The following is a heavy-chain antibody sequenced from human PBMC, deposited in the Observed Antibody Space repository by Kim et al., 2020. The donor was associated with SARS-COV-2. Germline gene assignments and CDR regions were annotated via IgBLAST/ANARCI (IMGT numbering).Heavy chain of an antibody. J-gene: IGHJ4*01. Sequence: SETLSLTCTVSGGSISSSSYYWGWIRQPPGKGLEWIGSIYYSGSTYYNPSLKSRVTISVDTSKNQFSLKLSSVTAADTAVYYCARTPVLRFLEWLLAYF. V-gene: IGHV4-39*01. CDR1: GGSISSSSYY. CDR2: IYYSGST. CDR3: ARTPVLRFLEWLLAYF. D-gene: IGHD3-3*01.